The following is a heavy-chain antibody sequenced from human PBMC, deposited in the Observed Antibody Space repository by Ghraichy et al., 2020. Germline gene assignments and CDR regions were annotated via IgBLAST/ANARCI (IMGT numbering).Heavy chain of an antibody. D-gene: IGHD1-26*01. CDR3: ARGDHGSPDP. CDR2: RSPDKETK. V-gene: IGHV3-33*05. Sequence: GGSLRLSCKGSGFPFSRYGFHWVRLAPGKGLEWVAVRSPDKETKFYADSVRVRFTISRDDSKSTLFLRMNNLRPEDTGMYYCARGDHGSPDPWGPGTQVIVSS. J-gene: IGHJ5*02. CDR1: GFPFSRYG.